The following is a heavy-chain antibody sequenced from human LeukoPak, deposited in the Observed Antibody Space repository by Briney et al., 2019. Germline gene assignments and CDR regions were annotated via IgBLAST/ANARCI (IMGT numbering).Heavy chain of an antibody. V-gene: IGHV4-39*02. CDR2: IYYSGST. CDR3: ARELADTAMVPEYFDY. D-gene: IGHD5-18*01. J-gene: IGHJ4*02. Sequence: SETLSLTCTVSGDSISSNNCYWGWIRQPPGKGLEWIGSIYYSGSTYYNPSLKSRVTISVDTSKNQFSLKLSSVTAADTAVYYCARELADTAMVPEYFDYWGQGTLVTVSS. CDR1: GDSISSNNCY.